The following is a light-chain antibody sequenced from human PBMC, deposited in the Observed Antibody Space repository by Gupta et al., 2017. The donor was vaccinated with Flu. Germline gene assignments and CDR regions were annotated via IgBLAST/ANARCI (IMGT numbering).Light chain of an antibody. J-gene: IGKJ1*01. CDR3: QHENSISST. Sequence: PSTLSASVGDRVTITCRASQSISSWLAWYQQKPGKAPKLLIYKASSLESGVPSRFSGSGSGTEFTLTISSLQPDDFATYYCQHENSISSTFGQGTKVEIK. CDR1: QSISSW. V-gene: IGKV1-5*03. CDR2: KAS.